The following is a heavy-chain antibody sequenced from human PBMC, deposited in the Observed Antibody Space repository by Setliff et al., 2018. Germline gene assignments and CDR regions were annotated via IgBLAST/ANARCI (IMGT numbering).Heavy chain of an antibody. V-gene: IGHV1-46*01. J-gene: IGHJ3*02. D-gene: IGHD3-22*01. CDR2: INPSGGST. Sequence: ASVKVSCKASGYTFTSYYMHWVRQAPGQGLEWMGIINPSGGSTSYAQKFQGRVTMTRDTSTSTVYMELSSLRSEDTAVYYCARVAYYDSSGSYAFDIWGQGTMVTVSS. CDR3: ARVAYYDSSGSYAFDI. CDR1: GYTFTSYY.